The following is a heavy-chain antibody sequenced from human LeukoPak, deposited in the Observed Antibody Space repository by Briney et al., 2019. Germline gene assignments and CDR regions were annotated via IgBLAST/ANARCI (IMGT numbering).Heavy chain of an antibody. J-gene: IGHJ3*02. CDR2: ISGSGGST. CDR1: GFTFSSYA. CDR3: AKDYGIVVVPAAQYGPNDAFDI. D-gene: IGHD2-2*01. Sequence: GGSLRLSCAASGFTFSSYAMSWVRQAPGRGLEWVLAISGSGGSTYYADSVKGRFTISRDNSKNTLYLQMNSLRAEDTAVYYCAKDYGIVVVPAAQYGPNDAFDIWGQGTMVTVSS. V-gene: IGHV3-23*01.